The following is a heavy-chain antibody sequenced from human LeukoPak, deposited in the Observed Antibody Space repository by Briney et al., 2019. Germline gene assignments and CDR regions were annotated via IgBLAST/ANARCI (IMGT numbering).Heavy chain of an antibody. CDR3: ARRGESASYGDYRFDY. D-gene: IGHD4-17*01. CDR2: ISGSSGLT. CDR1: GFTFSNYA. V-gene: IGHV3-23*01. J-gene: IGHJ4*02. Sequence: GGSLRLSCAASGFTFSNYAMSWVRQAPGRGLEWVSAISGSSGLTYYADSVKGRFTISRDNSKNTLFLQMNSLRAEDTAVYYCARRGESASYGDYRFDYWGQGTLVAVSS.